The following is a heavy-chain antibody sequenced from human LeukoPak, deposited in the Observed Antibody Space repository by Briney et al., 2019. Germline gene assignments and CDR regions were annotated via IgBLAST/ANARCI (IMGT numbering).Heavy chain of an antibody. CDR1: GFSLSTSGVG. J-gene: IGHJ6*03. Sequence: SGPTLVNPTQTLTLTCTFSGFSLSTSGVGVGWIRQSPGKALEWLALIYWNDDKHYSPSLKSRLTITRDTSKNQVVLTMPNVDPVDTATYFCAHTRAVRGVLNFYYYYMDVWGKGTTVTVSS. D-gene: IGHD3-10*01. V-gene: IGHV2-5*01. CDR2: IYWNDDK. CDR3: AHTRAVRGVLNFYYYYMDV.